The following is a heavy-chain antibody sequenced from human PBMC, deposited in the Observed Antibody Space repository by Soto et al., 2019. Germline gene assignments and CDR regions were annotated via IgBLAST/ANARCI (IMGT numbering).Heavy chain of an antibody. J-gene: IGHJ4*02. D-gene: IGHD3-10*01. Sequence: GGSLRLSCAASGFTFSGSAMHWVRQASGKGLEWVGRIRSKANSYATAYAASVKGRFTISRDDSKNTAYLQMNSLKTEDTAVYYCTRHKDYGSGTHWGQGTLVTVSS. V-gene: IGHV3-73*01. CDR3: TRHKDYGSGTH. CDR1: GFTFSGSA. CDR2: IRSKANSYAT.